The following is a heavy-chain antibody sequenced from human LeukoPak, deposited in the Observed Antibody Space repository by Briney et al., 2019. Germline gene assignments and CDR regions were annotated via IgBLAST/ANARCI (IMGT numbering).Heavy chain of an antibody. V-gene: IGHV1-46*01. CDR2: INPSGGST. CDR1: GYTFTSYF. CDR3: ATQWGGILTGTGPYYYGMDV. J-gene: IGHJ6*02. D-gene: IGHD3-9*01. Sequence: GASVKVSCKASGYTFTSYFIHWVRQAPGQGLEWMGIINPSGGSTSFAQKFQGRVTMTRDTSTSTVYMELSSLRSEDTAVYYCATQWGGILTGTGPYYYGMDVWGQGTTVTVSS.